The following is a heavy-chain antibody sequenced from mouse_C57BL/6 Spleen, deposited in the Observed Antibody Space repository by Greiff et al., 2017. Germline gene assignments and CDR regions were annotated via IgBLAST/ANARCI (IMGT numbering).Heavy chain of an antibody. D-gene: IGHD2-4*01. CDR1: GFTFSSYA. V-gene: IGHV5-4*03. J-gene: IGHJ4*01. CDR2: ISDGGSYT. Sequence: EVNVVESGGGLVKPGGSLKLSCAASGFTFSSYAMSWVRQTPEKRLEWVATISDGGSYTYYPDNVKGRFTISRDNAKNNLYLQMSHLKSEDTAMYYCARGGYDYGAMDYWGQGTSVTVSS. CDR3: ARGGYDYGAMDY.